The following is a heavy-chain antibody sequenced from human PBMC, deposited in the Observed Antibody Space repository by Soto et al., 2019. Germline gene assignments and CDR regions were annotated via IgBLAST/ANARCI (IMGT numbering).Heavy chain of an antibody. J-gene: IGHJ3*02. V-gene: IGHV4-34*01. CDR1: GGFVSSGSYY. Sequence: QVQLQQWGAGLLKPSETLSLTCAVYGGFVSSGSYYWSWIRKPPGKGLEWIGEMSHSGGTHFNPSLQSRVTISVDTSTNQFSLKMSSVTAADTALYYCARVERGTATTVVDAFDIWGPGTMVTVSS. CDR2: MSHSGGT. D-gene: IGHD1-1*01. CDR3: ARVERGTATTVVDAFDI.